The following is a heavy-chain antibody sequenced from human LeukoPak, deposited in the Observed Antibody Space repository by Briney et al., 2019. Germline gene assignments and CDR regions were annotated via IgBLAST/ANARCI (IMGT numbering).Heavy chain of an antibody. CDR3: ARHNYYDSSGYYPLSY. CDR1: GGSISGYY. V-gene: IGHV4-59*08. CDR2: IYYSGNT. D-gene: IGHD3-22*01. Sequence: PSETLSLTCTVSGGSISGYYWSCIRQPPGKGLEWIGYIYYSGNTNYNPSLQSRVTISVDTSKNQFSLKLSSVTAADTAVYYCARHNYYDSSGYYPLSYWGQGTLVTVSS. J-gene: IGHJ4*02.